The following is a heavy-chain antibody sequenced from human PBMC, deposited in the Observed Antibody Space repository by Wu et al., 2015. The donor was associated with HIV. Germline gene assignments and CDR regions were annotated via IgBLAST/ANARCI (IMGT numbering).Heavy chain of an antibody. V-gene: IGHV1-69*13. CDR1: GYTFTSYG. J-gene: IGHJ6*02. D-gene: IGHD6-19*01. CDR3: ARVNVPGDSGWSYYYYYGMDV. Sequence: QVQLVQSGAEVKKPGASVKVSCKASGYTFTSYGISWVRQAPGQGLEWMGRIIPIFGTANYAQKFQGRVTITADESTSTAYMELSSLRSEDTAVYYCARVNVPGDSGWSYYYYYGMDVWGQGP. CDR2: IIPIFGTA.